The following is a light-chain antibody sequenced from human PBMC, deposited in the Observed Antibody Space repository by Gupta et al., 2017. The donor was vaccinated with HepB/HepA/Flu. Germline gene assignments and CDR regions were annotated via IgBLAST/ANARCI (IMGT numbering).Light chain of an antibody. CDR1: ESVFSN. CDR3: QQYANWRT. CDR2: DAS. J-gene: IGKJ1*01. Sequence: VLMTQSPATLSVSPGESATLSCRAGESVFSNLAWYQQKPGQAPRLLMYDASVRATGIPPRFSGSGSGTEFTLTVSSLQPEDFAVYYCQQYANWRTFGQGSRVEIK. V-gene: IGKV3-15*01.